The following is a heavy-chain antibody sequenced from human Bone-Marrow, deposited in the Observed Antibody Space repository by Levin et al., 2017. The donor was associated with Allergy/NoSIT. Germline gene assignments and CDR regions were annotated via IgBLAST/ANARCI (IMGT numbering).Heavy chain of an antibody. D-gene: IGHD5-18*01. CDR3: TRAWAAMGFDY. V-gene: IGHV3-49*03. Sequence: GGSLRLSCTASGFTFGDYAMSWFRQAPGKGLEWVGFIRSKAYGGTTEYAASVKGRFTISRDDSKSIAYLQMNSLKTEDTAVYYCTRAWAAMGFDYWGQGTLVTVSS. CDR2: IRSKAYGGTT. J-gene: IGHJ4*02. CDR1: GFTFGDYA.